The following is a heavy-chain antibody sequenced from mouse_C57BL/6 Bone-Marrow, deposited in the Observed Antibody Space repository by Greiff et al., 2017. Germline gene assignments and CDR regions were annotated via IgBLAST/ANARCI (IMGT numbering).Heavy chain of an antibody. CDR2: IKPNYGTT. Sequence: EVKLQESGPELVKPGASVKISCKASGYSFTDYNMNWVKQSNGKSLEWIGVIKPNYGTTSYNQKFTGKATWTVDQSSSTAYMQLNSLTSEDSAVYYCARSDYAWFAYWGQGTLVTVSA. CDR1: GYSFTDYN. V-gene: IGHV1-39*01. J-gene: IGHJ3*01. CDR3: ARSDYAWFAY. D-gene: IGHD2-4*01.